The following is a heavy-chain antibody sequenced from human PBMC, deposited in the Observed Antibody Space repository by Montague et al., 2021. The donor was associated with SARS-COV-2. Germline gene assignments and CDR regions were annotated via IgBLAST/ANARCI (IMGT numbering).Heavy chain of an antibody. CDR3: ARLGIAVAGTGFDY. CDR2: IYYSGST. J-gene: IGHJ4*02. D-gene: IGHD6-19*01. V-gene: IGHV4-39*01. CDR1: GGSISSSSYS. Sequence: SETLSLTCTVSGGSISSSSYSWGWIRQPPGKGLEWIGTIYYSGSTYYNPSLKSRVTVSVDTSKNQFSLKLRSVTAADTAVYHCARLGIAVAGTGFDYWGQGTLVNVFS.